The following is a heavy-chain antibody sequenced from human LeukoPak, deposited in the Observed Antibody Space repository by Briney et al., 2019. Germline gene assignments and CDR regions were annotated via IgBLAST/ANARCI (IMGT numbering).Heavy chain of an antibody. CDR2: IYYSGST. CDR3: AGGLGYCSGGSCYSGDLDY. Sequence: PSETLSLTCTVSGGSISSYYWSWIRQPPGKGLEWIGYIYYSGSTNYNPSLKSRVTISVDTSKNQFSLKLSSVTAADTAVYYCAGGLGYCSGGSCYSGDLDYWGQGTLVTVSS. D-gene: IGHD2-15*01. CDR1: GGSISSYY. J-gene: IGHJ4*02. V-gene: IGHV4-59*01.